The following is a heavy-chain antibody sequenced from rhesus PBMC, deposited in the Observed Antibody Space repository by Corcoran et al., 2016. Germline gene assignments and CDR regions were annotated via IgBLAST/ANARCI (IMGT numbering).Heavy chain of an antibody. CDR3: ASAVHY. CDR1: GGSFSRYW. Sequence: QAQLQESGPGLVKPSETLSLTCAGPGGSFSRYWRGWISQPPGKGLEWVGGIYGSSGSTEYNPSLTSRATISSDTSKNHFSLKLTSVTAADTAVYYCASAVHYWGQGVLVTVSS. CDR2: IYGSSGST. V-gene: IGHV4-160*01. J-gene: IGHJ4*01.